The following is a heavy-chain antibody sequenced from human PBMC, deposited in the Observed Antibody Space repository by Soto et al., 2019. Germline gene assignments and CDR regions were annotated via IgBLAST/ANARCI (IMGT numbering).Heavy chain of an antibody. D-gene: IGHD6-19*01. J-gene: IGHJ4*02. CDR1: GGSFSGYY. CDR3: SRSVAATFDY. V-gene: IGHV4-34*01. CDR2: INHSGST. Sequence: PSETLSLTCAVYGGSFSGYYWSWIRQPPGKGLEWIGEINHSGSTNYNPSLKSRVTISVDTSKNQFSLKLSSVTAADTAVYYCSRSVAATFDYWGQGTLVTVSS.